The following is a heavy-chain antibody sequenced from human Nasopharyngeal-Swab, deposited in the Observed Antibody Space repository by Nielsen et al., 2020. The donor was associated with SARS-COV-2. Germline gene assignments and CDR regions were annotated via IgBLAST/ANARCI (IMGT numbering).Heavy chain of an antibody. CDR3: ASAYGGSYWYFDL. D-gene: IGHD4-23*01. V-gene: IGHV3-30-3*01. CDR2: ISYDGSNK. J-gene: IGHJ2*01. CDR1: GFTFSSYA. Sequence: GESLKISCAASGFTFSSYAMHWVRQAPGKGLEWVAVISYDGSNKYYADSVKGRFTIPRDNSKNTLYLQMNSLRAEDTAVYYCASAYGGSYWYFDLWGRGTLVTVPS.